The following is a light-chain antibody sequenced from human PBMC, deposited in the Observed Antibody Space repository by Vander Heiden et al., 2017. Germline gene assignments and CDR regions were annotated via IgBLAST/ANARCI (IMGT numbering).Light chain of an antibody. CDR3: QQYGSFT. CDR1: QSVSSSY. CDR2: GAS. J-gene: IGKJ3*01. V-gene: IGKV3-20*01. Sequence: EIVLTQSPGTLSLSPGERATLSCRASQSVSSSYLAWYQQKPGQAPRHLIYGASSRATGSPSGCSGSRSGTDFTITISRLEPEDFAVYYCQQYGSFTFGPGTKVDIK.